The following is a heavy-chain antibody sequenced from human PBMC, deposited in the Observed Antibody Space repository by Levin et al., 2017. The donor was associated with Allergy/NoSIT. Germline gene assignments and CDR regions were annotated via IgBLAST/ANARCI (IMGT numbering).Heavy chain of an antibody. CDR3: ARGEYRGRDPLLSLEY. CDR2: MYSGGNK. J-gene: IGHJ4*02. CDR1: GFSVSNNY. Sequence: PGESLKISCAASGFSVSNNYMGWVRQPPGKGLEWLSLMYSGGNKFYTDSVKGRFTISRDDSKNMLFLQMNSLRAEDTAVYFCARGEYRGRDPLLSLEYWGQGTLVTVSS. D-gene: IGHD5-12*01. V-gene: IGHV3-53*01.